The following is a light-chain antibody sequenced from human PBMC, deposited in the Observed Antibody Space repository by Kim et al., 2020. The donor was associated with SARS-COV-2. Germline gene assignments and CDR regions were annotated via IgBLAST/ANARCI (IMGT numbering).Light chain of an antibody. Sequence: ELTQPPSASGTPGQRVTLPRSGKTSNIGSNTVNWFQQLPGTAPKLLIYLNNQRPSGVPDRFSGSKSGTSASLAISGLQSEDEADYYCATWDDTVNGWVFGGGTQLTVL. CDR1: TSNIGSNT. CDR2: LNN. V-gene: IGLV1-44*01. J-gene: IGLJ3*02. CDR3: ATWDDTVNGWV.